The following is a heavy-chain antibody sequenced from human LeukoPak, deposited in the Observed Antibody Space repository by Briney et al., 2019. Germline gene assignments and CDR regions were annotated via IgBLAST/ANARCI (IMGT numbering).Heavy chain of an antibody. J-gene: IGHJ4*02. CDR1: GFTFEDHA. CDR3: ARVSGYGFDY. CDR2: INGNGGST. Sequence: PGGSLRLSCAASGFTFEDHAMNWVRQVPGKGLEWVSGINGNGGSTGYADSVKGRFTISRDNAKNSVYLQMNSLRAEDTAVYYCARVSGYGFDYWGQGTLVTVSS. D-gene: IGHD5-12*01. V-gene: IGHV3-20*04.